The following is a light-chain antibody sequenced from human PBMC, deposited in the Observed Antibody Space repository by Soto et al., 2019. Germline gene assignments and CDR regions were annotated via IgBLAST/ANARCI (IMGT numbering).Light chain of an antibody. J-gene: IGKJ4*01. CDR2: AAS. V-gene: IGKV3-15*01. CDR1: QSLNSD. CDR3: QQYNSWPLT. Sequence: ETVMTQSPATLSMSPGDRSTLSCRASQSLNSDLAWYQQKPGQAPRLLIYAASTMATGIPGRFSGSGSGTEFTLTISSLQSEDFAVYYCQQYNSWPLTFGGGTKVDIK.